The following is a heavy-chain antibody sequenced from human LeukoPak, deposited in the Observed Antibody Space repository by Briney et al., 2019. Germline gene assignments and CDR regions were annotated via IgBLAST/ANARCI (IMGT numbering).Heavy chain of an antibody. CDR3: AKDKGRSGSYWRAFDY. V-gene: IGHV3-9*01. Sequence: SGGSLRLSCAASGFIFDDYGMHWVRQDPGKGLEWVAGISWNSGRIGYADSVKGRFTISRDNAKNSLYLQMNSLRVEDTAFYYCAKDKGRSGSYWRAFDYWGQGTLVTVSS. J-gene: IGHJ4*02. CDR1: GFIFDDYG. CDR2: ISWNSGRI. D-gene: IGHD3-10*01.